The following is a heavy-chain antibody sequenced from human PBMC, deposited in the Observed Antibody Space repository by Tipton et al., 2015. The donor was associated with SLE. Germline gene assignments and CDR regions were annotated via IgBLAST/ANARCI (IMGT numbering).Heavy chain of an antibody. J-gene: IGHJ3*02. CDR2: IYYSVST. Sequence: TLSLTCTVSGVSISTYYWTWIRQPPGKGLEWIGYIYYSVSTNYSPSLKSRVTMSVDTSKNQFSLRMRSMTAADTAVYYCARGASDAFDIWGQGTMVTVSS. CDR3: ARGASDAFDI. CDR1: GVSISTYY. D-gene: IGHD6-6*01. V-gene: IGHV4-59*01.